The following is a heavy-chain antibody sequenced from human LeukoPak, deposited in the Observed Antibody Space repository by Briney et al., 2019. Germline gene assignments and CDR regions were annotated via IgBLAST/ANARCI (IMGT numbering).Heavy chain of an antibody. CDR2: IKQDGSEK. V-gene: IGHV3-7*01. Sequence: GGSLRLSCAASGFTFSSYWMSWVRQAPGKGLEWVANIKQDGSEKYYVDSVKGRFTISRDNAKNSLYLQMNSQRAEDTAVYYCARGSYYYDSSLMEGDAFDIWGQGTMVTVSS. CDR3: ARGSYYYDSSLMEGDAFDI. D-gene: IGHD3-22*01. J-gene: IGHJ3*02. CDR1: GFTFSSYW.